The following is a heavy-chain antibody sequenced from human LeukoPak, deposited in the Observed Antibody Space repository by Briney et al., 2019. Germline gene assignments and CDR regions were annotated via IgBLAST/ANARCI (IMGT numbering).Heavy chain of an antibody. D-gene: IGHD3-22*01. CDR1: GYTFTRYD. V-gene: IGHV1-8*01. CDR3: ARAGGPQWLSPFYYYYMDV. CDR2: MNPNSGNT. J-gene: IGHJ6*03. Sequence: ASVKVPCKASGYTFTRYDINGVRQATGQGLEWMGWMNPNSGNTGYAQKFQGRVTMTRNTSIRTAYMELSSLRSEDPAVYYCARAGGPQWLSPFYYYYMDVWGQGTTVTVSS.